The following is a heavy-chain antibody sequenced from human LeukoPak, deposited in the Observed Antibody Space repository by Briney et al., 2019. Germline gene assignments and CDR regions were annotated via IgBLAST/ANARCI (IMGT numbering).Heavy chain of an antibody. V-gene: IGHV1-18*01. CDR2: FNPENGNT. J-gene: IGHJ5*02. Sequence: ASVKVSCKASGYSFIGYGITWVRQAPGQGLEWMGWFNPENGNTNYAQKLQGRVTMTTDTSTSTAYMELRSLRSDDTAVYYCARDQSSSSGWFDPWGQGTLVTVSS. D-gene: IGHD1-26*01. CDR1: GYSFIGYG. CDR3: ARDQSSSSGWFDP.